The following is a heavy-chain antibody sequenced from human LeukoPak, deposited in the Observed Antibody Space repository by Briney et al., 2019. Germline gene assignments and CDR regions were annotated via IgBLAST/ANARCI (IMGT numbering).Heavy chain of an antibody. CDR2: INPNSGGT. Sequence: RASVKASCKASGYTFTRYYMHWVRQAPGQGLEWMGWINPNSGGTNYAQKFQGRVTMTRVTSISTAYMELSRLRSDDKAVYYCARADPFFDSSGYHYAFDIWGQGTMVTVSS. CDR3: ARADPFFDSSGYHYAFDI. V-gene: IGHV1-2*02. CDR1: GYTFTRYY. D-gene: IGHD3-22*01. J-gene: IGHJ3*02.